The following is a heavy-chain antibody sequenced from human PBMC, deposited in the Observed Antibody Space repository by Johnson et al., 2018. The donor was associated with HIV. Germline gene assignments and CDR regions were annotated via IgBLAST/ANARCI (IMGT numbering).Heavy chain of an antibody. D-gene: IGHD3-10*01. CDR3: TTDLIRRYYGSGLRDAFDI. V-gene: IGHV3-15*01. CDR1: GFTFSNAW. J-gene: IGHJ3*02. CDR2: IKSKTDGGTT. Sequence: MQLVESGGGVVQPGGSLRLSCAASGFTFSNAWMSWVRQAPGKGLEWVGRIKSKTDGGTTDYAAPVKGRFTISRDDSKNTLYLQMNSLKTEDTAVYYCTTDLIRRYYGSGLRDAFDIWGQGTMVTVSS.